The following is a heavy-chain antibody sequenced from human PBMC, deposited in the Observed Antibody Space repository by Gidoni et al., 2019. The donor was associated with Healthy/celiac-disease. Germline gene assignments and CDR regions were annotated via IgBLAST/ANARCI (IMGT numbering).Heavy chain of an antibody. Sequence: EVQLVESGGGLVQPGGSLRLPCAASGFPVSGNYMSWFRQAPGKGLEWVSVIYSGGSTYYADSVKGRFTISRDNSKNTLYLQMNSLRAEDTAVYYCARDMVAVADESAAFDIWGQGTMVTVSS. V-gene: IGHV3-66*01. CDR1: GFPVSGNY. CDR3: ARDMVAVADESAAFDI. J-gene: IGHJ3*02. CDR2: IYSGGST. D-gene: IGHD6-19*01.